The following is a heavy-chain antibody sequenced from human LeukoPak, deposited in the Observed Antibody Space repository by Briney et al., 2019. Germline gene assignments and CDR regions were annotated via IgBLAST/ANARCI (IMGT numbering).Heavy chain of an antibody. CDR1: GFTSSSYA. V-gene: IGHV3-30-3*01. Sequence: QPGGSLRLSCAASGFTSSSYAMHWVRQAPGKGLEWVAVISYDGSNKYYADSVKGRFTISRDNSKNTLYLQMNSLRAEDTAVYYCARDTHIYGYCSSTSCYGAFDIWGQGTMVTVSS. J-gene: IGHJ3*02. CDR3: ARDTHIYGYCSSTSCYGAFDI. D-gene: IGHD2-2*01. CDR2: ISYDGSNK.